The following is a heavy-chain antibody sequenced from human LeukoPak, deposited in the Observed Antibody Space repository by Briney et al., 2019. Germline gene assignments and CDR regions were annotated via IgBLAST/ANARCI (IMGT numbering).Heavy chain of an antibody. CDR3: AREFKMTTSNWFDP. D-gene: IGHD5-24*01. CDR2: IYSGGNT. V-gene: IGHV3-66*01. CDR1: GVSVSGNY. J-gene: IGHJ5*02. Sequence: GGSLRLSCAPSGVSVSGNYMNWVRQGPGKAPEWGAVIYSGGNTYYPPAVKGRFTISRDNSKITLYLQMSSLRAEATAVYYCAREFKMTTSNWFDPCRQGTLVTVSS.